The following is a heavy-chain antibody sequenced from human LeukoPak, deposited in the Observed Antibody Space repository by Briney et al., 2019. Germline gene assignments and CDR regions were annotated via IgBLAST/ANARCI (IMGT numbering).Heavy chain of an antibody. J-gene: IGHJ4*02. CDR2: IYYSGST. CDR3: ARNRVSFDY. V-gene: IGHV4-59*08. CDR1: GGSISSYY. Sequence: PSETLSLTCTVSGGSISSYYWSWIRQPPGKGLEWIGYIYYSGSTNYNPSLKSRVTISVDTSKNQLSLKLSSLTASDTAVYYCARNRVSFDYWGQGTLVTVSS. D-gene: IGHD1-14*01.